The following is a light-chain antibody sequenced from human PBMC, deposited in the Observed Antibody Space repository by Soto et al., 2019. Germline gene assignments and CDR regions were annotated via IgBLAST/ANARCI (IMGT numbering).Light chain of an antibody. Sequence: QSALTQPASVSGSLGQSITISCTGTSSDVGAYNYVSWYQKHPDKAPKLLIFEVTNRPSGVSGRFSGSKSGITASLSISGLQPEDEADYYCTSYSSSSPLLFGGGTKLTVL. J-gene: IGLJ2*01. CDR2: EVT. CDR1: SSDVGAYNY. CDR3: TSYSSSSPLL. V-gene: IGLV2-14*01.